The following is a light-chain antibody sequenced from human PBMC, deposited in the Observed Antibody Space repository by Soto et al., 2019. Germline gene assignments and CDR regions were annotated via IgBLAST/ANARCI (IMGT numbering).Light chain of an antibody. J-gene: IGLJ1*01. CDR3: SSYTTSSTRV. V-gene: IGLV2-14*01. Sequence: QSALTQPASVSGSPGQSIAISCTGSSSDVGIYNYVSWYQQHPGKVPKLIIYEVTNRPSGVSNRFSGSKSGNTASLTISALQAEDEADYYRSSYTTSSTRVFGTGTKVTVL. CDR2: EVT. CDR1: SSDVGIYNY.